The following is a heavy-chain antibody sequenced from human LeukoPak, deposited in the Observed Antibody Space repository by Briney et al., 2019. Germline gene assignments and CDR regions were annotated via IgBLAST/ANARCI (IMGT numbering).Heavy chain of an antibody. CDR3: ARDHSSGWYGY. J-gene: IGHJ4*02. CDR2: ISSSSSYI. Sequence: GGSLRLSCAASGFTFSSYSMNWVRRAPGKGLEWVSSISSSSSYIYYADSVKGRFTISRDNAKNSLYLQMNSLRAEDTAVYYCARDHSSGWYGYWGQGTLVTVSS. V-gene: IGHV3-21*01. D-gene: IGHD6-19*01. CDR1: GFTFSSYS.